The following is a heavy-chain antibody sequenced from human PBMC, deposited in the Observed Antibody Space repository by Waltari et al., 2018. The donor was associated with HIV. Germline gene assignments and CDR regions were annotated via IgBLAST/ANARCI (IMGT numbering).Heavy chain of an antibody. CDR2: IKQDATEK. V-gene: IGHV3-7*01. J-gene: IGHJ4*02. Sequence: EVQLVESGGGLVQPGGSLRLSCAASGFTFNSYWMSWVRQAPGKGLEWVANIKQDATEKYYVDSVKGRFTSSRDNAKTSVYMQMNSLRAEDTAIYYCAREGGIVGSVDYWGQGTLVTVSS. CDR1: GFTFNSYW. CDR3: AREGGIVGSVDY. D-gene: IGHD1-26*01.